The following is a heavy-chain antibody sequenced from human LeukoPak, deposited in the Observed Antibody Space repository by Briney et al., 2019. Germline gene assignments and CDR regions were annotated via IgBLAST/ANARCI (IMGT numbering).Heavy chain of an antibody. CDR2: IGGGDT. CDR1: GFTFSIHA. J-gene: IGHJ4*02. Sequence: PGGSLRLSCAGSGFTFSIHAMSWVRQAPGKGLEWVSTIGGGDTYYADSVKGRFTISRDDSQSTVHMQMNSLRADDTAVYYCAKDWIPYNRVFDCFDFWGQGTLVTVSS. D-gene: IGHD1-1*01. CDR3: AKDWIPYNRVFDCFDF. V-gene: IGHV3-23*01.